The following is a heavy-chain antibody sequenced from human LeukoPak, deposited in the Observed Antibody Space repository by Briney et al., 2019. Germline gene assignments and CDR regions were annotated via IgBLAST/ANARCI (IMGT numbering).Heavy chain of an antibody. D-gene: IGHD6-13*01. V-gene: IGHV3-7*01. CDR1: GFTFSSQL. J-gene: IGHJ4*02. CDR2: IYQDGREK. Sequence: GGSLRLSCAASGFTFSSQLMTWVRQAPGKGLEWVANIYQDGREKYYASSVRGRFTISRDNAKNSLYLQMDSLRAEDTGVHYCASERPSSSWYDYWGQGTLVTVSS. CDR3: ASERPSSSWYDY.